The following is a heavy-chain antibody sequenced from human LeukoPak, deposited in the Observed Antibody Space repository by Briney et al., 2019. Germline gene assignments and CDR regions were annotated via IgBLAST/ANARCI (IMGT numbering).Heavy chain of an antibody. V-gene: IGHV3-49*03. CDR1: GFTFGDYA. CDR2: IRSKAYGGTT. CDR3: TRDQGGSYYYYGMDV. D-gene: IGHD3-10*01. Sequence: GGSLRLSCTASGFTFGDYAMSWFRQAPGKGLEWVGFIRSKAYGGTTEYAASVKGRFTISRDDSKSIAYLQMNSLKTEDTAVYYCTRDQGGSYYYYGMDVWGQGTMVTVSS. J-gene: IGHJ6*02.